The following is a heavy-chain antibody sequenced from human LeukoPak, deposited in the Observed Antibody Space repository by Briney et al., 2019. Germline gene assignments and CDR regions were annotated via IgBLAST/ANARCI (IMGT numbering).Heavy chain of an antibody. CDR3: ARHYGLFDP. D-gene: IGHD3-16*01. CDR2: IYYSGST. V-gene: IGHV4-39*01. CDR1: GGSISSSSYY. J-gene: IGHJ5*02. Sequence: SETLSLTCTVSGGSISSSSYYWGWIRQPPGKGLEWIGSIYYSGSTYYNPSLKSRVTISVDTSKNQFSLKLSSLTAADTAVYYCARHYGLFDPLGQGTLVTVSS.